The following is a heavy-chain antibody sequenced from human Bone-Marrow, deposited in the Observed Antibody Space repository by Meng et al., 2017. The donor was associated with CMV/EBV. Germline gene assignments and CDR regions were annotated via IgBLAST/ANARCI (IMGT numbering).Heavy chain of an antibody. CDR1: GFTLSSYA. CDR3: AKAECSSTRCFNFDY. V-gene: IGHV3-23*01. Sequence: SGFTLSSYALAWVRQAPGKGLEWVSSISGSGGSTYYADSVRGRFTISRDSSTNMVYLQMNSLRAEDTALYYCAKAECSSTRCFNFDYRGQGTLVTVSS. D-gene: IGHD2-2*01. CDR2: ISGSGGST. J-gene: IGHJ4*02.